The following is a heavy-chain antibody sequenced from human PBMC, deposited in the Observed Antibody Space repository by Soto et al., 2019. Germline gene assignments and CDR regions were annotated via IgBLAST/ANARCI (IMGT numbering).Heavy chain of an antibody. Sequence: ASVKVSCKASGYTFTRYTMNWVRQAPGQRLEWMGWINPDNGNTKSSQKFQDRVIITRDTSASTAYMDLSSLRSEDTAVYYCARGIPTGQLDSWGQGTLVTSPQ. D-gene: IGHD2-21*01. V-gene: IGHV1-3*01. J-gene: IGHJ5*01. CDR3: ARGIPTGQLDS. CDR1: GYTFTRYT. CDR2: INPDNGNT.